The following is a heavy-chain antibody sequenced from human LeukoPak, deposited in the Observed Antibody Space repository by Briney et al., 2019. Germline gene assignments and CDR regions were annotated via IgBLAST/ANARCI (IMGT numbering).Heavy chain of an antibody. Sequence: PSETLSLTCAVYGGSFSGYYWSWIRQPPGKGLEWIGEINHSGSTNYNPSLKSRVTISVDTSKNQFSLKLSSVTAADTAVYYCARDRLIADLWGGMDVWGKGTTVIVSS. V-gene: IGHV4-34*01. CDR3: ARDRLIADLWGGMDV. CDR2: INHSGST. CDR1: GGSFSGYY. J-gene: IGHJ6*04. D-gene: IGHD3-22*01.